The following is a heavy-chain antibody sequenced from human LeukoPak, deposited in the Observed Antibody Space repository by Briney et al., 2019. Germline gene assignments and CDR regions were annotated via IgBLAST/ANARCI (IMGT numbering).Heavy chain of an antibody. D-gene: IGHD2/OR15-2a*01. CDR3: AKDRVSPGFNWFDL. V-gene: IGHV3-23*01. CDR1: GVIISSYA. J-gene: IGHJ5*02. CDR2: INGRGDNT. Sequence: TGGSLRLPCAASGVIISSYAMSWVRQAPGKGLEWVSAINGRGDNTYYADFVKGRFTISRDNSKSTVYLQMNSLRTEDTAVYYCAKDRVSPGFNWFDLWGQGTLVTVSS.